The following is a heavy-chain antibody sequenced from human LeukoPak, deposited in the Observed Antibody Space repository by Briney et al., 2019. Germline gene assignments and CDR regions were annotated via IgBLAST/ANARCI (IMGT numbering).Heavy chain of an antibody. CDR2: INSDGSGT. V-gene: IGHV3-74*01. CDR3: ARDGMTYGRHFDY. D-gene: IGHD3-10*01. Sequence: GGSLRLSCAASGFTFTNYWMHWVRQVSGKGLVWVSRINSDGSGTRYADFVKGRFTISRDNAKRTVYLQMNSLRTDDTAVYYCARDGMTYGRHFDYWGQGILVTVSS. CDR1: GFTFTNYW. J-gene: IGHJ4*02.